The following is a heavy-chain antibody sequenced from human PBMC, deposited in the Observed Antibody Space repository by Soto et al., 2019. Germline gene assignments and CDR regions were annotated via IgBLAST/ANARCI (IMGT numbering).Heavy chain of an antibody. J-gene: IGHJ3*02. CDR3: ARDLGYCSSTSCYLDAFEI. Sequence: QVQLVQSGAEVKKPGASVKVSCKASGYTFTSYAMNWVRQAPGQRLEWMGWINAGNGNTKYSLKFQGRVTITRDTSASTAYMELSSLRSEDTAVYYCARDLGYCSSTSCYLDAFEIWGQGTMVTVSS. CDR1: GYTFTSYA. D-gene: IGHD2-2*01. V-gene: IGHV1-3*01. CDR2: INAGNGNT.